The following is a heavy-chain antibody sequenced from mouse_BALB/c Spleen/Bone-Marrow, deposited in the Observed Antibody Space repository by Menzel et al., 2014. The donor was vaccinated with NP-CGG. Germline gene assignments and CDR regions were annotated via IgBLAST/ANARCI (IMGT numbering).Heavy chain of an antibody. V-gene: IGHV14-3*02. CDR3: ARYYYGSSLFDY. J-gene: IGHJ2*02. CDR1: GFNIKDTY. CDR2: IDPANGNT. D-gene: IGHD1-1*01. Sequence: EVKLMESGAELVKPGASVKLSCTASGFNIKDTYMHWVKQRPEQGLEWIGRIDPANGNTKYDPKFQGKATITVDTSSNTAYLQINSLTSEGTDVYYCARYYYGSSLFDYWGQGTSLTVSS.